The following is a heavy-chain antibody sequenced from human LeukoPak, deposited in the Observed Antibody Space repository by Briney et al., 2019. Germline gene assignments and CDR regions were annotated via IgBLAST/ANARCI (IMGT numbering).Heavy chain of an antibody. Sequence: GGSLRLSCAASGFTFSSYGMSWVRQAPGKGLEWVSAISGSGGSTYYADSVKGRSTISRDNSKNTLYLQMNSLRAEDTAVYYCAKSRRYCSGGSCAEHFDYWGQGTLVTVSS. V-gene: IGHV3-23*01. CDR2: ISGSGGST. J-gene: IGHJ4*02. D-gene: IGHD2-15*01. CDR3: AKSRRYCSGGSCAEHFDY. CDR1: GFTFSSYG.